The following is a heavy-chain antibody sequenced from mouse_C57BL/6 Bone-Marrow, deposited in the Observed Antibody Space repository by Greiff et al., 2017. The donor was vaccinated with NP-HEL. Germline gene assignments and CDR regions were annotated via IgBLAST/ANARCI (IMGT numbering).Heavy chain of an antibody. CDR2: IDPSDSYT. V-gene: IGHV1-69*01. Sequence: QVQLQQPGAELVMPGASVQLSCKASGYTFTSYWMHWVKQRPGQGLEWIGEIDPSDSYTNYNQKFKGKSTLTVDKSSSTAYMQLSSLTSEDSAVYYCARSHYGSSPLYAMDYWGQGTSVTVSS. CDR3: ARSHYGSSPLYAMDY. D-gene: IGHD1-1*01. J-gene: IGHJ4*01. CDR1: GYTFTSYW.